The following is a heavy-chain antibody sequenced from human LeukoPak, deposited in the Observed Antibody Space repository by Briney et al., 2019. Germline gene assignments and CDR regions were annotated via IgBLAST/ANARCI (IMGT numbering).Heavy chain of an antibody. CDR1: GGSVSSTNS. Sequence: SETLSLTCAVSGGSVSSTNSWSWVRPSPGKGLEWIGEIYHSGSANYNPSLRSRVTMSLDKSKNQFSLKLSSVTAADTAVYYCARVDPPRRLDYWGQGTLVTVSS. J-gene: IGHJ4*02. CDR3: ARVDPPRRLDY. CDR2: IYHSGSA. V-gene: IGHV4-4*02. D-gene: IGHD2-21*02.